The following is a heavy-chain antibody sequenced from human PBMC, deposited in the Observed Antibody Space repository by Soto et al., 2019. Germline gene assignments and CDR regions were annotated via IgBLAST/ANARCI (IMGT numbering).Heavy chain of an antibody. J-gene: IGHJ5*02. V-gene: IGHV1-3*01. CDR2: INAGNGNT. CDR3: AADYRYYYDSSARGAFWFDP. CDR1: GYTFTSYS. Sequence: ASVKVSCKASGYTFTSYSMHWVRHAPGQRLEGMGWINAGNGNTKYSQKFQGRVTMTRDTSTSTVYMELSSLRSEDTAVYYCAADYRYYYDSSARGAFWFDPWGQGTLVTVSS. D-gene: IGHD3-22*01.